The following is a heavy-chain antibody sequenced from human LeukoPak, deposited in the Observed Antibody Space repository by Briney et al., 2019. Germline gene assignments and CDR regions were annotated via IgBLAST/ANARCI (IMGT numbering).Heavy chain of an antibody. CDR1: GYTFTDYY. Sequence: ASVKVSCESSGYTFTDYYVQWVRQAPGQGLEWVGWVNPNSGDTKSAQKFQGRVTLTRDTSIATAYMELTSLTSDDAAVYYCARDPYYSDSGGHSLDYWGQGTRVTVSS. D-gene: IGHD3-22*01. CDR3: ARDPYYSDSGGHSLDY. J-gene: IGHJ4*02. V-gene: IGHV1-2*02. CDR2: VNPNSGDT.